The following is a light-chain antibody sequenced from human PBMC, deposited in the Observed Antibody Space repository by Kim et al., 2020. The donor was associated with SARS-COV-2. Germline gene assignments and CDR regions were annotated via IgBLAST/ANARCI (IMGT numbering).Light chain of an antibody. CDR3: QQYAYLPFT. J-gene: IGKJ2*01. CDR2: DVS. V-gene: IGKV1-33*01. CDR1: QDITNY. Sequence: ASVGDRVTTTCQASQDITNYVNWYQQRSGKAPKLLMYDVSNLGAGVPSRFSGSGSGTDFILTINSLQPEDAATYYCQQYAYLPFTFGQGTKLEI.